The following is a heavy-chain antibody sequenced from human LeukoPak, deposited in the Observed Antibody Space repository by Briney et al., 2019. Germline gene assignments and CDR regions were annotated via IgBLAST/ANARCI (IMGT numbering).Heavy chain of an antibody. V-gene: IGHV3-23*01. CDR1: GFTFSSYA. J-gene: IGHJ4*02. CDR3: VVTLSSSWAPAQFDY. Sequence: GGSLRLSCAASGFTFSSYALSWVRQAPGQGLEWVPAISGSGTSTYYADSVKGRFTISRDNSKNTLYLQMNSLRAEDTAVYYCVVTLSSSWAPAQFDYWGQGTLVTVSS. CDR2: ISGSGTST. D-gene: IGHD6-13*01.